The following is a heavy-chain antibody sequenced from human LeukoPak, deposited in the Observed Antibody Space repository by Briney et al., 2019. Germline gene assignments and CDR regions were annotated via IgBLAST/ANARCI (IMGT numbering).Heavy chain of an antibody. J-gene: IGHJ6*02. CDR3: ARARGDV. CDR2: ISSSVGTL. V-gene: IGHV3-48*03. Sequence: PGGSLGLSCAAPGFTFSSYEMNWVRQAPGKGLEWVSYISSSVGTLYYADSVKGRFTISRDNARNSRYLQMNSPRVDDTAVYYCARARGDVWGQGTTVTVSS. CDR1: GFTFSSYE.